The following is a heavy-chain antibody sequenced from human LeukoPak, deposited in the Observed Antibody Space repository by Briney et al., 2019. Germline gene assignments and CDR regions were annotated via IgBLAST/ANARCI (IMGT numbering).Heavy chain of an antibody. CDR2: ISGSGGST. D-gene: IGHD3-10*01. J-gene: IGHJ4*02. Sequence: GGSLRLSCAASGFTFSSYAMSWVRQAPGKGLEWVSAISGSGGSTYYADSVKGRFTISRDNSKNTLYLQMNSLRAEDTAVYYCAKRITMVRGVACYFDYWGQGTLVTVSS. CDR1: GFTFSSYA. CDR3: AKRITMVRGVACYFDY. V-gene: IGHV3-23*01.